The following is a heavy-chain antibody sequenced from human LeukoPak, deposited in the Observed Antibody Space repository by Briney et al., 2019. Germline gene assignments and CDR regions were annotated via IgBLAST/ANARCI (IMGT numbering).Heavy chain of an antibody. D-gene: IGHD3-22*01. Sequence: SVKVSCKASGGTFSSYAISWVRQAPGQGLEWMGGIIPIFGTANYAQKFQGRVTITADESTSTAYMELSSLRSEDTAVYYCAKGYYYDSSGYYPLSYIDYWGQGTLVTVSS. CDR1: GGTFSSYA. J-gene: IGHJ4*02. CDR2: IIPIFGTA. V-gene: IGHV1-69*13. CDR3: AKGYYYDSSGYYPLSYIDY.